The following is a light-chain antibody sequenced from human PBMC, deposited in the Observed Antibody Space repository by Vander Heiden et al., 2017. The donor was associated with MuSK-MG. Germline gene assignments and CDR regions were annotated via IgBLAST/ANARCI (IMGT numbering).Light chain of an antibody. V-gene: IGLV2-23*02. CDR2: EVS. J-gene: IGLJ2*01. CDR3: CSNATDTTVV. CDR1: SNDVGSDNL. Sequence: SALTQRASAAGSPEQSGTISCTGTSNDVGSDNLVSWYQQHPGKAPKLVFYEVSKRPSGVSNRFSGSKSGNTASLTISAHQDEDEADYYCCSNATDTTVVFGGGTKLTVL.